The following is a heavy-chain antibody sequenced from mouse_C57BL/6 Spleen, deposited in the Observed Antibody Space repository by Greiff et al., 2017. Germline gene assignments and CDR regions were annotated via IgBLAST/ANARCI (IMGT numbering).Heavy chain of an antibody. V-gene: IGHV5-4*03. D-gene: IGHD1-1*01. CDR3: ARESAYYGSTSWFAY. CDR1: GFTFSSYA. Sequence: DVMLVESGGGLVKPGGSLKLSCAASGFTFSSYALSWVRQTPEKRLEWVATISDGGSYTYYPDNVKGRFTISRDNAKNNLYLQMSHLKSEDTAMYYCARESAYYGSTSWFAYWGQGTLVTVSA. CDR2: ISDGGSYT. J-gene: IGHJ3*01.